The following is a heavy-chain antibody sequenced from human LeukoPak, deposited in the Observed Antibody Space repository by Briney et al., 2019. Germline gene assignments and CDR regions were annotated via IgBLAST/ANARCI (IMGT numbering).Heavy chain of an antibody. D-gene: IGHD2-2*01. CDR2: IIPIFGTA. CDR1: GGTFSSYA. CDR3: ARARLADCSSTSCYAWYSGYDRIDAFDI. Sequence: SVKVSCKASGGTFSSYAISWVRQAPGQGLEWMGGIIPIFGTANYAQKFQGRVTITADESTSTAYMKLSSLRSEDTAVYYCARARLADCSSTSCYAWYSGYDRIDAFDIWGQGTMVTVSS. V-gene: IGHV1-69*13. J-gene: IGHJ3*02.